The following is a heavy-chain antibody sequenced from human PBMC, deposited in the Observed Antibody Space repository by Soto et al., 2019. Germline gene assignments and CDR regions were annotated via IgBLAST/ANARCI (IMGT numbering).Heavy chain of an antibody. CDR3: ARGRYSSGNYVEAFDI. D-gene: IGHD6-19*01. CDR1: GFTVSSNY. J-gene: IGHJ3*02. Sequence: EVQLVESGGGLVQPGGYLRLSCAASGFTVSSNYMTWVRQAPGKGLEWVSVIYSAGNTYSADSVKGRFTISRDSPKNTLYLQMTSLRAEDTAVYYCARGRYSSGNYVEAFDIWGQGTMVTVSS. CDR2: IYSAGNT. V-gene: IGHV3-66*01.